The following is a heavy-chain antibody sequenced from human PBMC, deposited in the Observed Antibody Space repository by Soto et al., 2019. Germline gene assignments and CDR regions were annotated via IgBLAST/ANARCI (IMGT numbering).Heavy chain of an antibody. J-gene: IGHJ6*02. V-gene: IGHV4-59*01. CDR1: GGSIRSYY. CDR2: IYYSGST. CDR3: ARGNYDILTGVPDYYYYYGMDV. D-gene: IGHD3-9*01. Sequence: ALETLSLTCTVSGGSIRSYYWSWIRQPPGKGLEWIGYIYYSGSTNYNPSLKSRVTISVDTSKNQFSLKLSSVTAADTAVYYCARGNYDILTGVPDYYYYYGMDVWGQGTTVTVSS.